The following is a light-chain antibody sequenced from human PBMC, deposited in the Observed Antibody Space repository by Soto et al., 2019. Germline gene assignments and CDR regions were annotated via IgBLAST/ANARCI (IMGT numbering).Light chain of an antibody. CDR1: SSNIGAGYD. CDR2: GNN. CDR3: QSYDSRLSGSV. V-gene: IGLV1-40*01. Sequence: QSVLTQPPSVSGAPGQRVTISCTGSSSNIGAGYDVHWYQHLPGTAPKLLIYGNNNRPSGVPDRFSGPKSGTSASLAITGLQADDEADYSCQSYDSRLSGSVFGGGTKLTVL. J-gene: IGLJ2*01.